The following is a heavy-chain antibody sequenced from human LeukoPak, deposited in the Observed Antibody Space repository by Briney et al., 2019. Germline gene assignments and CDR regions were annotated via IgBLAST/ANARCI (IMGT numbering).Heavy chain of an antibody. Sequence: PETLSLTCTVSGGSISSSSYYWGWIRQPPGKGLEWIGSIYYSGSTYYNPSLKSRVTISVDTSKNQFSLKLSSVTAADTAVYYCSRPYYDRNGYWDYWGQGTLVTVSS. CDR1: GGSISSSSYY. CDR3: SRPYYDRNGYWDY. D-gene: IGHD3-22*01. V-gene: IGHV4-39*01. CDR2: IYYSGST. J-gene: IGHJ4*02.